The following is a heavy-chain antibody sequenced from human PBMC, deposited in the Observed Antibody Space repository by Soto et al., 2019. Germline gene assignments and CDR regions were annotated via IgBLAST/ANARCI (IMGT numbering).Heavy chain of an antibody. J-gene: IGHJ4*02. CDR2: IGGDGGSP. CDR1: RFTFSDYA. V-gene: IGHV3-23*01. CDR3: AKGQDYYDSSGPSDY. D-gene: IGHD3-22*01. Sequence: GGSLRLSCAASRFTFSDYAMSWVRQAPGKGLEWVSVIGGDGGSPYYADSVKGRFTVSRDNSKNTLYLQMNSLRAEDTAVYYCAKGQDYYDSSGPSDYWGQGTLVTVSS.